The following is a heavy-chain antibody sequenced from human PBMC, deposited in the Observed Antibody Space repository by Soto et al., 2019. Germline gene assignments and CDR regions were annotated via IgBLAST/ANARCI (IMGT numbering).Heavy chain of an antibody. D-gene: IGHD4-17*01. CDR2: INHSGST. CDR1: GGSFSGYY. V-gene: IGHV4-34*01. CDR3: ARGNDYGDYVDH. Sequence: SETLSLTCAVYGGSFSGYYWSWIRQPPGKGLEWIGEINHSGSTNYNTSLKSRVTISVDTSKNQFSLKLTSVTAADTAVYYCARGNDYGDYVDHWGQGTLVTVSS. J-gene: IGHJ4*02.